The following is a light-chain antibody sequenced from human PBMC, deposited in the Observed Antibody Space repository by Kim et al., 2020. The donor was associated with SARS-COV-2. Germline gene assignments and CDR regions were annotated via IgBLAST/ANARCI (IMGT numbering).Light chain of an antibody. CDR2: LGS. CDR1: QSLLHSNGYTY. J-gene: IGKJ1*01. CDR3: MQTLLSPWT. Sequence: DVVMTQSPLSLPVTPGEPASISCRSSQSLLHSNGYTYLNWYLQKPGQSPQLLIYLGSNRASGVPDRFSGSGSGTHFTVKISRVEAEDVGVYYCMQTLLSPWTFVQGTKVDIK. V-gene: IGKV2-28*01.